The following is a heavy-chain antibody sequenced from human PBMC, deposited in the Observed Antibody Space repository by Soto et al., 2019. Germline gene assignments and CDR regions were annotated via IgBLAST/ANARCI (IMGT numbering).Heavy chain of an antibody. Sequence: QVQLVQSGAEVKEPGASVKVSCKASGYTFTSYTISWVRQAPGQGLEWMGRISPYNGNTNYAQKLQGRVTMTTDTTTSMAYMALRSLGSEETAVYYWARVVGALGHWFDPWGQGTLVTVS. D-gene: IGHD1-26*01. V-gene: IGHV1-18*01. J-gene: IGHJ5*02. CDR3: ARVVGALGHWFDP. CDR1: GYTFTSYT. CDR2: ISPYNGNT.